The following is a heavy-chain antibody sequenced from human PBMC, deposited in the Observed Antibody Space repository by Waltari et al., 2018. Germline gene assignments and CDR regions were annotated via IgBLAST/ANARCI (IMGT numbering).Heavy chain of an antibody. CDR3: AIGRGLAVPVSDFVY. CDR1: GGTFSSYA. CDR2: IIPTVVTA. Sequence: QVQLVQSGAEVKKPGSSVKVSCKASGGTFSSYAISWVRQAPGQGLEWMGRIIPTVVTANYAQKFQGRVTSTADKSTSTAYMELSSLRSEDTAVYYCAIGRGLAVPVSDFVYWGQGTLVTVSS. J-gene: IGHJ4*02. D-gene: IGHD1-26*01. V-gene: IGHV1-69*08.